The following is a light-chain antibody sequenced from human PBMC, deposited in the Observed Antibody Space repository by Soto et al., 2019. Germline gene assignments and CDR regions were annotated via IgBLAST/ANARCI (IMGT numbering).Light chain of an antibody. CDR2: DAS. J-gene: IGKJ1*01. Sequence: DIQMTQSPSTLSASVGDRVTITCRASQSISNWLAWYQQKPGKAPKLLIYDASSLQSGVPSRFSGSGSGTEFTLTISSLQPDDFATYYCQQYSTYSGTFGQGTKVDIK. CDR3: QQYSTYSGT. CDR1: QSISNW. V-gene: IGKV1-5*01.